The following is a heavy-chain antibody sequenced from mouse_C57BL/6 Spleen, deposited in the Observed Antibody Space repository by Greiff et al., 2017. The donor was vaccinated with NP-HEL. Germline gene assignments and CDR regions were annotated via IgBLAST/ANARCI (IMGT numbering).Heavy chain of an antibody. J-gene: IGHJ3*01. V-gene: IGHV14-3*01. Sequence: EVKLQESVAELVRPGASVKLSCTASGFNIKNTYMHWVKQRPEQGLEWIGRIDPANGNNKYAPKFQGKATITADTSSNTASLQLSSLTSEDTAIYYCAETAQAREGFAYWGQGTLVTVSA. D-gene: IGHD3-2*02. CDR2: IDPANGNN. CDR3: AETAQAREGFAY. CDR1: GFNIKNTY.